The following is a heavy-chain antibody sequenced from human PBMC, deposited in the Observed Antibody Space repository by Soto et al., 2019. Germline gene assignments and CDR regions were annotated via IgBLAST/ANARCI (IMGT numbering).Heavy chain of an antibody. D-gene: IGHD5-12*01. CDR3: ASNGGYDYYYYYGMDV. CDR1: GFTFSSYA. CDR2: ISYDGSNK. Sequence: PGGSLRLSCAASGFTFSSYAMHWVRQPPGKGLEWVAVISYDGSNKYYADSVKGRFTISRDNSKNTLYLQMNSLRAEDTAVYYCASNGGYDYYYYYGMDVWGQGTTVTVSS. V-gene: IGHV3-30-3*01. J-gene: IGHJ6*02.